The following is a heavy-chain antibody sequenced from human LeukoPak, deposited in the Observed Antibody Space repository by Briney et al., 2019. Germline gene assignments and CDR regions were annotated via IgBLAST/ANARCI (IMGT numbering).Heavy chain of an antibody. J-gene: IGHJ4*02. CDR2: IYYSGST. Sequence: SETLSLTCTVSGGSISSGGYYWSWIRQHPGKGLEWIGYIYYSGSTNYNPSLKSRVTMSVDTSKNQFSLKLSSVTAADTAVYYCARGKWELLGLDYWGQGTLVTVSS. V-gene: IGHV4-61*08. CDR1: GGSISSGGYY. D-gene: IGHD1-26*01. CDR3: ARGKWELLGLDY.